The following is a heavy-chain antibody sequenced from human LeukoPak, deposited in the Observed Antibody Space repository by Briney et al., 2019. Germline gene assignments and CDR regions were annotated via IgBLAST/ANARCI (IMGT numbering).Heavy chain of an antibody. Sequence: ASVKVSCKASGYTFTSYGISWVRQAPGQGLEWMGWISAYNGNTNYAQKLQGRVTMTTDTSASTAYMELSSLRSEETAVYYCAREWYSSGWYYFDYWGQGTLVTVSS. J-gene: IGHJ4*02. V-gene: IGHV1-18*01. CDR3: AREWYSSGWYYFDY. D-gene: IGHD6-19*01. CDR1: GYTFTSYG. CDR2: ISAYNGNT.